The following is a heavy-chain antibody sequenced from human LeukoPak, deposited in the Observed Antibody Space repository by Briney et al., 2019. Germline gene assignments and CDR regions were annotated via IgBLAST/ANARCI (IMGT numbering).Heavy chain of an antibody. V-gene: IGHV3-30-3*01. Sequence: GGSLRLSCAASGFTFSSYAMHWVRQAPGKGLEWVAVISYDGSNKYYADSVKGRFTISRDNSKNTLYLQMNSLRAEVTAVYYCARDLRYWGQGTLLTVSS. CDR1: GFTFSSYA. CDR3: ARDLRY. CDR2: ISYDGSNK. J-gene: IGHJ4*02. D-gene: IGHD3-16*01.